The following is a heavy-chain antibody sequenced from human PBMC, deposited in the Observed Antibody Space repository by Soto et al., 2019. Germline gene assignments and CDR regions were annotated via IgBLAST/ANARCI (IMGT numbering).Heavy chain of an antibody. D-gene: IGHD2-2*01. J-gene: IGHJ5*02. CDR2: IYYSGST. V-gene: IGHV4-39*01. Sequence: PSETLSLTCTVSGGSISSSSYYWGWIRQPPGKGLKWIGSIYYSGSTYYNPSLKSRVTISVDTSKNQFSLKLSSVTAADTAVYYCARHLGYCSSTSCYESWFDPWGQGTLVTVSS. CDR1: GGSISSSSYY. CDR3: ARHLGYCSSTSCYESWFDP.